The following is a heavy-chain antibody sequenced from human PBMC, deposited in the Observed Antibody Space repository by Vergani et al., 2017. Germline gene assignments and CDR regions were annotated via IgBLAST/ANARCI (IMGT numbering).Heavy chain of an antibody. V-gene: IGHV3-11*01. Sequence: QVQLVESGGGLVKPGGSLRLSCAASGFTFSDYYMSWIRQAPGKGLEWVSYISSSGSTIYYADYVKGRFTISRDNAKNSLYLQMNSLRAEDTAVYDCARVPSLQVVEKKSGYNWFDPWGQGTLVTVSS. CDR1: GFTFSDYY. D-gene: IGHD3-22*01. J-gene: IGHJ5*02. CDR3: ARVPSLQVVEKKSGYNWFDP. CDR2: ISSSGSTI.